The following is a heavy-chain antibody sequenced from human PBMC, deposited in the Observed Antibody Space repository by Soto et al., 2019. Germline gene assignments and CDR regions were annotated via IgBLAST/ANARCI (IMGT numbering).Heavy chain of an antibody. D-gene: IGHD5-18*01. Sequence: QLQLQESGPGLVKPSETLSLTCTVSGGSISSSSYYWGWIRQPPGKGLEWIGSIYYSGSTYYNPSLKSRVTMTVDTSKNQCSRKRSSVTAADTAVYYCASQLPGGSYGYIYPFDYWGQGTLVTVSS. CDR3: ASQLPGGSYGYIYPFDY. CDR2: IYYSGST. V-gene: IGHV4-39*01. CDR1: GGSISSSSYY. J-gene: IGHJ4*02.